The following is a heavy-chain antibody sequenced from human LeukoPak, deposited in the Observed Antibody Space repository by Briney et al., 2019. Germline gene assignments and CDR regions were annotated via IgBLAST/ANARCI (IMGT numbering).Heavy chain of an antibody. D-gene: IGHD3-3*01. Sequence: PGGSLTLSCAASGIAVIGNYMSWVRRAPGKGLEWVANIKQDGSETYYVDSVRGRFTISRDNAKKSLYLQMNSLRAEDTAVYYCARDFWGAYRVDYFDYWGQGTLVTVSS. J-gene: IGHJ4*02. CDR3: ARDFWGAYRVDYFDY. V-gene: IGHV3-7*01. CDR1: GIAVIGNY. CDR2: IKQDGSET.